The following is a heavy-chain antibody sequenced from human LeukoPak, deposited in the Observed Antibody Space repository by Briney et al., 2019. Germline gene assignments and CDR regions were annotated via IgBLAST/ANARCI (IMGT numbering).Heavy chain of an antibody. CDR3: VGTELLWFGEIEGYYFDY. V-gene: IGHV4-61*01. Sequence: SETLSLTCTVSGGSVSSGSYYWSWIRQPPGKGLEWIGYIYYSGSTNYNPSLKSRVTISVDTSKNQFSLKLSSVTAADTAVYYCVGTELLWFGEIEGYYFDYWGQGTLVTVSS. CDR1: GGSVSSGSYY. J-gene: IGHJ4*02. D-gene: IGHD3-10*01. CDR2: IYYSGST.